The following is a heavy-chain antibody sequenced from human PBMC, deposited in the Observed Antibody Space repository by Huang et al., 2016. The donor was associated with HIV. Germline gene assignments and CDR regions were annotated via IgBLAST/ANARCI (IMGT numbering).Heavy chain of an antibody. CDR1: GGSISTHY. V-gene: IGHV4-59*11. CDR3: ARDHHDFWRGYRRMYFFDH. CDR2: IDYRGST. Sequence: QVQLQESGPGLVKPSETLSLTCTVSGGSISTHYWSWIRQPPGKGLEWIGSIDYRGSTNYSPPLKSRVTILLDTSKNQFSLRVNSVTAADTAMYDCARDHHDFWRGYRRMYFFDHWGQGTLVTVSS. J-gene: IGHJ4*02. D-gene: IGHD3-3*01.